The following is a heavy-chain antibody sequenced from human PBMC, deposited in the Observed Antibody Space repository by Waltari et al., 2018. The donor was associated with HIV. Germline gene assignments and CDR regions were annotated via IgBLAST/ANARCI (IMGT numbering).Heavy chain of an antibody. V-gene: IGHV4-39*01. CDR3: ASRGAPTPVTTDS. D-gene: IGHD4-17*01. J-gene: IGHJ5*01. CDR2: MHHSGST. Sequence: QLQLQESGPGVVKPSETLSLICTVSGDSISHDAYFGGWVRQPPGKGLEWIGIMHHSGSTFYNPSLKSRIALSVDTSKNQVSLKLTSVTAADTAVFYCASRGAPTPVTTDSWGQGTLVIVSS. CDR1: GDSISHDAYF.